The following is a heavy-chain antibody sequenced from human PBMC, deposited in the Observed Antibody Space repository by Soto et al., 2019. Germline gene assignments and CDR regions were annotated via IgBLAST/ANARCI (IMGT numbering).Heavy chain of an antibody. V-gene: IGHV3-23*01. CDR2: ISGSGGST. CDR1: GFTFSSYS. J-gene: IGHJ4*02. Sequence: PGGSLRLSCAASGFTFSSYSMSWVRQAPGKGLEWVSAISGSGGSTYYADSVKGRFTISRDNSKNTLYLQMNSLRAEDTAVYYWAKPRGGPRPIRDYWGKGPLVTVSS. D-gene: IGHD3-16*01. CDR3: AKPRGGPRPIRDY.